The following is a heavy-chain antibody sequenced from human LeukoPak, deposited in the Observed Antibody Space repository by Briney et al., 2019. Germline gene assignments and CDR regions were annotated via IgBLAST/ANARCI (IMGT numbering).Heavy chain of an antibody. CDR1: GGSISSYY. Sequence: SETLSLTCTVSGGSISSYYWSWIRQPPGKGLEWIGYIYYSGSTNYNPSLKSRVTISVDTSKNQFSLKMSSVTAADTAVYYCARGPPIYGQYYFDYWGQGTLVTVSS. D-gene: IGHD3-3*02. CDR2: IYYSGST. V-gene: IGHV4-59*01. CDR3: ARGPPIYGQYYFDY. J-gene: IGHJ4*02.